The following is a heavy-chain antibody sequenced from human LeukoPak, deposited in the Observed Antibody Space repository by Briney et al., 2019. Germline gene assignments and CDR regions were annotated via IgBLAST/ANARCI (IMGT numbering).Heavy chain of an antibody. J-gene: IGHJ3*02. V-gene: IGHV3-23*01. D-gene: IGHD1-26*01. CDR2: ISDSGDTT. Sequence: GGSLRLSCAASGFTFAMSWVRQAPGKGLEWVSTISDSGDTTYYADSVKGRFTISRDNPKNTLYLQMNSLRAEDTAVYYCAKVDSGSYWGYDAFDIWGQGTMVTVSS. CDR3: AKVDSGSYWGYDAFDI. CDR1: GFTFA.